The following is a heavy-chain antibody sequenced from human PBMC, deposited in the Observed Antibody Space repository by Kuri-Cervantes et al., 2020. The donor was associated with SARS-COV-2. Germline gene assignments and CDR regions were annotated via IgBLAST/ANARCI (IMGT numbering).Heavy chain of an antibody. D-gene: IGHD6-6*01. V-gene: IGHV3-48*03. J-gene: IGHJ6*03. CDR1: GFTFSSYE. CDR2: ISSSGSTI. CDR3: ARDFKLRVEYSSSSQYFYYMDV. Sequence: LSLTCAASGFTFSSYEMNWVRQAPGKGLEWVSYISSSGSTIYYADSVKGRFTISRDNAKNSLYLQMNSLRAEDTAVYYCARDFKLRVEYSSSSQYFYYMDVWGKGTTVTVSS.